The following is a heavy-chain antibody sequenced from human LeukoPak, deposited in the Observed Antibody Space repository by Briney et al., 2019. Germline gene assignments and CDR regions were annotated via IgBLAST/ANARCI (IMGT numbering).Heavy chain of an antibody. D-gene: IGHD6-19*01. CDR2: IWYDGSNK. V-gene: IGHV3-33*01. CDR3: ALHLKARDTGTAVAGLTSFDY. Sequence: GGSLRLSCAASGFTFSSYGMHWVRQAPGKGLEWVAVIWYDGSNKYYADSVKGRFTISRDNTKNTLYLQMNSLRAEDTAVYYCALHLKARDTGTAVAGLTSFDYWGQGTLVTVSS. J-gene: IGHJ4*02. CDR1: GFTFSSYG.